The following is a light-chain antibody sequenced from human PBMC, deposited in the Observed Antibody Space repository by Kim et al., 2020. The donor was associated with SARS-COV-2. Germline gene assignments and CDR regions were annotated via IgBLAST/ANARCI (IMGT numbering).Light chain of an antibody. CDR1: KWGDKY. CDR3: QAWDSSSVI. J-gene: IGLJ2*01. V-gene: IGLV3-1*01. CDR2: EDT. Sequence: SYELTQPPSVSVSPGQTATITCSGDKWGDKYVCWYQHKPGQSPLLVVYEDTKRPSGIPGRFSGSNSGNTASLTISGTQAVDEADYYCQAWDSSSVIFGGG.